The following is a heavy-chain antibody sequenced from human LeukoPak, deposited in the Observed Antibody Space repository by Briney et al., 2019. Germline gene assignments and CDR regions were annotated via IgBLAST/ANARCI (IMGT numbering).Heavy chain of an antibody. Sequence: KASETLSLTCTVSSGSISTSNYYWGWVRQPPGKALEWIGNIFYSGSTYYSPSLKSRVTISLDTSRNQFSLKLNSVTAADTAVYYCATDYDFWSGQRYWGQGTLVTVSS. J-gene: IGHJ4*02. D-gene: IGHD3-3*01. CDR2: IFYSGST. V-gene: IGHV4-39*07. CDR1: SGSISTSNYY. CDR3: ATDYDFWSGQRY.